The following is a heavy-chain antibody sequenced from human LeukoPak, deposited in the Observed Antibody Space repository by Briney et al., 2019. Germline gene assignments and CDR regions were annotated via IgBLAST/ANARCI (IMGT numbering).Heavy chain of an antibody. V-gene: IGHV3-48*02. J-gene: IGHJ4*02. CDR2: ISSSSSTI. D-gene: IGHD6-19*01. Sequence: PGRSLRLSCATSGFTFSSYSMNWVRQAPGKGLEWVSYISSSSSTIYYADSVKGRFTISRDNAKNSLYLQMNSLRDEDTAVYYCARGHSSSGWYTYYWGQGTLVTVSS. CDR1: GFTFSSYS. CDR3: ARGHSSSGWYTYY.